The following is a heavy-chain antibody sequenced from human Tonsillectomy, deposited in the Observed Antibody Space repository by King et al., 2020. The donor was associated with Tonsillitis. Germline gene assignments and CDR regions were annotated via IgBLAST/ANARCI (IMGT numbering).Heavy chain of an antibody. CDR1: GGTFSTYA. CDR2: IIPMFGSA. Sequence: QLVQSGAEVKKPGSSVKVSCKASGGTFSTYAISWVRQAPGQGLEWMGGIIPMFGSANYAQKFQGRDKITADAFTSTAYMELSSVRSADTAVYYCARSLPNYGDPESYYYYLAVWGKGTTVTVSS. D-gene: IGHD4-17*01. V-gene: IGHV1-69*01. J-gene: IGHJ6*03. CDR3: ARSLPNYGDPESYYYYLAV.